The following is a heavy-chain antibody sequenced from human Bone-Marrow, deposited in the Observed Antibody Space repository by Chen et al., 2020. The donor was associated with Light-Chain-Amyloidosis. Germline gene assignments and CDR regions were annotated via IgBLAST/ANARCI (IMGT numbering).Heavy chain of an antibody. V-gene: IGHV4-31*03. CDR2: ISYSGKV. Sequence: QVQLQESGPGLVRPSQTLSLTCTVSGASIGSGGYYWTWIRQHPGKGLEWIGYISYSGKVDYSPSLKSRVTMSVDTSKNHFSLTLNSVTAADTGVYFCARVDLSRYVVETYYFDPWGQGTLVTVSS. CDR3: ARVDLSRYVVETYYFDP. D-gene: IGHD2-15*01. CDR1: GASIGSGGYY. J-gene: IGHJ4*02.